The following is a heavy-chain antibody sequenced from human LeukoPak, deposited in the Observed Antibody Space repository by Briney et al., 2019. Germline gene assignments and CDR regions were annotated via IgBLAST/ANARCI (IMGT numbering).Heavy chain of an antibody. CDR1: GSSISTYY. CDR3: ARGNYDSSGYYPRFDY. V-gene: IGHV4-59*01. CDR2: IYYSGST. J-gene: IGHJ4*02. Sequence: SETLSLTCTVSGSSISTYYWSWIRQSPMKGLEWIGYIYYSGSTNYNPSLKSRVTISVDTSKNQFSLKLNSVTAADTAVYFCARGNYDSSGYYPRFDYWGQGTLVTVSS. D-gene: IGHD3-22*01.